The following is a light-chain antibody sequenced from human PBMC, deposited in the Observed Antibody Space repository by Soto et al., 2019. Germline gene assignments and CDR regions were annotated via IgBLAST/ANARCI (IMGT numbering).Light chain of an antibody. V-gene: IGLV2-14*03. CDR3: SSYTSSSTRV. Sequence: SLLTQPASVSGSPGQSNTLSCTGNSNDVGAYDYVSWYQQHPDKAPKLMIYEVSNRPSGVSNRFSGSKSVNTATLTISGLQADDEADYYCSSYTSSSTRVFGTGTKVTVL. J-gene: IGLJ1*01. CDR2: EVS. CDR1: SNDVGAYDY.